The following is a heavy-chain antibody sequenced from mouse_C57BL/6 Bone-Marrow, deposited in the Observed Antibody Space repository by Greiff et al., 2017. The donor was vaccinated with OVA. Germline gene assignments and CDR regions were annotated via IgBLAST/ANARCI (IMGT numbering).Heavy chain of an antibody. D-gene: IGHD1-1*01. CDR2: IRNKPNGSTT. J-gene: IGHJ2*01. Sequence: EVKLMESGGGLVQPGDSLSLSCAASGFTFTNYYMSWVRQPPGKALEWLAFIRNKPNGSTTEYSASVKGRFTISRDNSQSILYLQMNALRAEDSATYYCARYKGRVAVDYFDYWGLGTALTVSS. CDR1: GFTFTNYY. CDR3: ARYKGRVAVDYFDY. V-gene: IGHV7-3*01.